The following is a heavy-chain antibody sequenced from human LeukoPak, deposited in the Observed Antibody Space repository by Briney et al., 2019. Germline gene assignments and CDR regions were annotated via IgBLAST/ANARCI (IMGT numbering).Heavy chain of an antibody. V-gene: IGHV3-23*01. CDR2: ISGSGGST. Sequence: GGSLRLSCAASGFTFSNAWMSWVRQAPGKGLEWVSVISGSGGSTYYADSVKGRFTISRDNSKNTLYLQMNSLRADDTALYFCAKTGGRGAAWSKGSYWGQGTLVTVSS. J-gene: IGHJ4*02. CDR1: GFTFSNAW. CDR3: AKTGGRGAAWSKGSY. D-gene: IGHD1-26*01.